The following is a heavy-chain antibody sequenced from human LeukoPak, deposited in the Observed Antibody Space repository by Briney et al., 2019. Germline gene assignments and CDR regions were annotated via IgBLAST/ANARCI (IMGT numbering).Heavy chain of an antibody. Sequence: GGSLRLSCAASGFTFSSYAMSWVRQAPGKGLEWVSAISGSGGSTYYADSVKGRFTISRDNSKNTLYLQMNSLRAEDTAVYYCAKDHYYDSNGYYYDYFDYWGQGTLVTVSS. J-gene: IGHJ4*02. D-gene: IGHD3-22*01. CDR1: GFTFSSYA. CDR2: ISGSGGST. V-gene: IGHV3-23*01. CDR3: AKDHYYDSNGYYYDYFDY.